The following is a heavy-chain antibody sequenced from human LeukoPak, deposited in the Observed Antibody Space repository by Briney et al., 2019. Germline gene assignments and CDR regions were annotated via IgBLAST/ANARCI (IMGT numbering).Heavy chain of an antibody. CDR3: ARTVVVAASYKRGMDA. CDR1: GFTVSSNY. D-gene: IGHD2-15*01. V-gene: IGHV3-53*04. J-gene: IGHJ6*02. Sequence: GGSLRLSCAASGFTVSSNYMSWVRQAPGKGLEWVSVIYSGGSTYYPNSGKGRFTISRHNSKNTLYLQMNSLRAEDTAVYYCARTVVVAASYKRGMDAWGQGTTVTVSS. CDR2: IYSGGST.